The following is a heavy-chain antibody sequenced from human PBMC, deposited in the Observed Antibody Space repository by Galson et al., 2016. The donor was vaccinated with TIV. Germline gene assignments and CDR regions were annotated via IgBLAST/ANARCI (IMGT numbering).Heavy chain of an antibody. D-gene: IGHD3-22*01. V-gene: IGHV3-23*01. J-gene: IGHJ6*02. CDR3: AKVPSSGFSYYYGIDV. CDR2: ISGGGGSS. Sequence: SLRLSCAASGFTFSSYALTWVRQAPGKGLEWVSAISGGGGSSYYGDSVKGRFTISRDNSEKMVYLQMNSLRAEDTAVYYCAKVPSSGFSYYYGIDVWGQGTTVTVA. CDR1: GFTFSSYA.